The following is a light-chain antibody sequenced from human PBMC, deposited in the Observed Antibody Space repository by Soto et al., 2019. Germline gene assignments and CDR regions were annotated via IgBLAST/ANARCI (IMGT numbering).Light chain of an antibody. CDR3: QQYDTSPELT. V-gene: IGKV3D-20*01. Sequence: EVVLTHSPPTLPFSPGEKATPSCGASKSIPRNSLAWYQQKPGLAPRLLIYDASSRATGIPDRFSGSGSGTDFTLTISRLEPEDFAVYYCQQYDTSPELTFGGGTKVEIK. CDR1: KSIPRNS. CDR2: DAS. J-gene: IGKJ4*01.